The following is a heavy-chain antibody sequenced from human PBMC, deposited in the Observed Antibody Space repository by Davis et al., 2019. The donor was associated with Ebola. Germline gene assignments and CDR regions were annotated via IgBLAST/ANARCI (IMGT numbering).Heavy chain of an antibody. D-gene: IGHD2-8*02. V-gene: IGHV4-61*01. Sequence: MPSETLSLTCTVSGGSVSSGSYYWSWIRQPPGKGLAWIGYIYYSGSTNYNPSLKSRVTITVDTSKNRFSLKLISVTAADTAVYYCARHGELRLVDNWFDPWGQGTLVTVSS. CDR1: GGSVSSGSYY. CDR3: ARHGELRLVDNWFDP. CDR2: IYYSGST. J-gene: IGHJ5*02.